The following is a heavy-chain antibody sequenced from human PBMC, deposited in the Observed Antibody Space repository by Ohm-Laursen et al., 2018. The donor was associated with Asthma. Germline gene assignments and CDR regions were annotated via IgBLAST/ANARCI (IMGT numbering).Heavy chain of an antibody. D-gene: IGHD1-20*01. CDR2: IYSGGST. CDR3: AKVPGITGIHYYGMDV. CDR1: GFTVSSNY. V-gene: IGHV3-53*01. Sequence: GSLRLSCAASGFTVSSNYMSWVRQAPGKGLEWVSVIYSGGSTYYADSVKGRFTISRDNSKNTLYLQMNSLRAEDTAVYYCAKVPGITGIHYYGMDVWGQGTTVTVSS. J-gene: IGHJ6*02.